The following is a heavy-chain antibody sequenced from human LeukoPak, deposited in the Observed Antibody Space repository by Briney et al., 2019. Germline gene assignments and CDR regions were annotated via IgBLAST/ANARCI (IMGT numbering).Heavy chain of an antibody. CDR3: AKDDGTDYDSSGYYYGY. V-gene: IGHV3-30*02. Sequence: GGSLRLSCAASGFTFSSYGMHWVRQAPGKGLEWVAFIRYDGSNKYYADSVKGRFTISRDNSKNTLYLQMNSQRAEDTAVYYCAKDDGTDYDSSGYYYGYWGQGTLVTVSS. D-gene: IGHD3-22*01. CDR1: GFTFSSYG. J-gene: IGHJ4*02. CDR2: IRYDGSNK.